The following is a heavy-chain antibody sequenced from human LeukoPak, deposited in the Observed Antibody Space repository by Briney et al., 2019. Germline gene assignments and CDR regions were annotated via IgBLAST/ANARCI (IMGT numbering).Heavy chain of an antibody. V-gene: IGHV4-4*07. J-gene: IGHJ3*02. CDR3: ARVTYSRSSISVDAFDI. CDR2: IYSSGST. D-gene: IGHD6-6*01. Sequence: SETLSLTCTVSGGAISSYYWSWIRQPAGKGLEWIGRIYSSGSTNYNPSLKSRLTMSVDTSKNQFSLKLSSVTAADTAVYYCARVTYSRSSISVDAFDIWGQGTMVTVSS. CDR1: GGAISSYY.